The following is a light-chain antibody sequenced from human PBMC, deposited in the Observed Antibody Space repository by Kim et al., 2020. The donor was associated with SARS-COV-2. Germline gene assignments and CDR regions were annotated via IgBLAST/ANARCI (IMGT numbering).Light chain of an antibody. CDR2: AAS. CDR3: QRRYSSPYP. Sequence: ETSGDRCTITWRASQGIISYLAWYQQKSGQVPKPLIYAASTLQTGVPSRFSRSGSGTDFTLTISCLQSEGFATYYCQRRYSSPYPFGQGTKLEIK. CDR1: QGIISY. J-gene: IGKJ2*01. V-gene: IGKV1-8*01.